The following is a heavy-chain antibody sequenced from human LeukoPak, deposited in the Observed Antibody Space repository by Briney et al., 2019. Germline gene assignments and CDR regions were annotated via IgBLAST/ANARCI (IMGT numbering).Heavy chain of an antibody. V-gene: IGHV3-30*04. J-gene: IGHJ4*02. Sequence: GGSLRLSCEASGFIFSTYAMHWVRQAPGKGLEWLAVISSDGSNKYHVDSVKGRFTISRDNSKNTLYLEMDSVRLGGTAVYYCARDDIIVGATTLDYWGQGTLVTVSS. CDR2: ISSDGSNK. D-gene: IGHD1-26*01. CDR3: ARDDIIVGATTLDY. CDR1: GFIFSTYA.